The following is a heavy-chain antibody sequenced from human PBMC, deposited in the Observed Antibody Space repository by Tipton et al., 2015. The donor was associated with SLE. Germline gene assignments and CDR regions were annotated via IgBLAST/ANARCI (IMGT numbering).Heavy chain of an antibody. CDR2: IYYSGST. J-gene: IGHJ4*02. CDR3: ARGIAAAAPGY. D-gene: IGHD6-13*01. V-gene: IGHV4-39*07. CDR1: GGSISSHY. Sequence: LRLSCTVSGGSISSHYWGWIRQPPGKGLEWIGSIYYSGSTYYNPSLKSRVTISVDTSKNQFSLKLSSVTAADTAVYYCARGIAAAAPGYWGQGTLVTVSS.